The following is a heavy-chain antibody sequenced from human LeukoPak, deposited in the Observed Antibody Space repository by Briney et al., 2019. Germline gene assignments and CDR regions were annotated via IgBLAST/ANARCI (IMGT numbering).Heavy chain of an antibody. CDR2: ISSSSSYI. D-gene: IGHD3-10*01. J-gene: IGHJ4*02. V-gene: IGHV3-21*01. Sequence: EGSLRLSCAASGFTFSSYSMNWVRQAPGKGLEWVSSISSSSSYIYYADSVKGRFTISRDNSKNTLYLQMNSLRAEDTAVYYCARGPALYYYGSGFRYYFDYWGQGTLVTVSS. CDR3: ARGPALYYYGSGFRYYFDY. CDR1: GFTFSSYS.